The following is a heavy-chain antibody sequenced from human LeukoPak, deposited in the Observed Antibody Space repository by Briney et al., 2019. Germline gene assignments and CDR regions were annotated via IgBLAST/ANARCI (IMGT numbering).Heavy chain of an antibody. V-gene: IGHV5-51*01. D-gene: IGHD6-13*01. J-gene: IGHJ3*02. CDR2: IYPGDSDT. CDR3: ARPIAAADRGGGDAFDI. Sequence: GESLKISCKGAGYSFTSYWIGWVRQMPGKGLEWMGIIYPGDSDTRYSPSFQGQVTISADKSISTAYLQWSSLKASDTAMYYCARPIAAADRGGGDAFDIWGQGTMVTVSS. CDR1: GYSFTSYW.